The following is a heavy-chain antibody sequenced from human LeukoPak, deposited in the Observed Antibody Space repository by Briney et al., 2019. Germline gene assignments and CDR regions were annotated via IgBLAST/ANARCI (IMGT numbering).Heavy chain of an antibody. V-gene: IGHV4-39*07. D-gene: IGHD3-3*01. J-gene: IGHJ6*03. CDR2: IYYSGSP. Sequence: SETLSLTCTVSGGSISSSSYYWGWIRQPPGKGLEWIGSIYYSGSPYYNPSLKSRVTISVDTSKNQFSLKLSSVTAADTAVYYCARGGPYDFWSGYYYYYYYMDVWGKGTTVTVSS. CDR1: GGSISSSSYY. CDR3: ARGGPYDFWSGYYYYYYYMDV.